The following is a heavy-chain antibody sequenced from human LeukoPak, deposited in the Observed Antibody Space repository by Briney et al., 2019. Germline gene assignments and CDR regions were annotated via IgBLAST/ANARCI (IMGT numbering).Heavy chain of an antibody. Sequence: PGGSLRLSCTVSGFTFRDFSMHWVRQAPGKGLQWVGLVSGDGGVTHYPDSVKGRFTISRDNNQNSLYPQMNSLTVEDSAFYYCAKGNNTISFNFDYWGQGTLVTVSS. V-gene: IGHV3-43*02. CDR1: GFTFRDFS. CDR3: AKGNNTISFNFDY. D-gene: IGHD2-2*01. CDR2: VSGDGGVT. J-gene: IGHJ4*02.